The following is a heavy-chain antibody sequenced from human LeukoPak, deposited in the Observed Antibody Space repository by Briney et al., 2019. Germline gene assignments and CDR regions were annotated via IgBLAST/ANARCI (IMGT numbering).Heavy chain of an antibody. V-gene: IGHV5-51*01. J-gene: IGHJ6*03. CDR2: IYPGDSDT. Sequence: GESLKISCKGSGYRFTNYWIGWVRQMPGKGLEWMGIIYPGDSDTKYSPSFQGQVTISADKSISTAYLQWSGLKASDTAIYYCARLLQDYYFYMDVWGKGTTVTVSS. CDR1: GYRFTNYW. D-gene: IGHD2/OR15-2a*01. CDR3: ARLLQDYYFYMDV.